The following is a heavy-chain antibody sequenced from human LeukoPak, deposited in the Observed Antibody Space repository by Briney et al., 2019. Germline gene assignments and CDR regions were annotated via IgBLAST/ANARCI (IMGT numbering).Heavy chain of an antibody. D-gene: IGHD2-15*01. CDR3: ARDGSSAATPYYYYMDV. J-gene: IGHJ6*03. CDR1: GGSFSGYY. CDR2: INHSGST. Sequence: SETLSLTCAVYGGSFSGYYWSWIRQPPGKGLEWIGEINHSGSTNCNPSLKSRVTISVDTSKNQFSLKLSSVTAADTAVYYCARDGSSAATPYYYYMDVWGKGTTVTVSS. V-gene: IGHV4-34*01.